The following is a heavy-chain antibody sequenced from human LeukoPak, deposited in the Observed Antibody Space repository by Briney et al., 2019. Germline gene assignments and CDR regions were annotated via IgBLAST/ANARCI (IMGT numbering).Heavy chain of an antibody. CDR3: ARGGYSYGDTDY. V-gene: IGHV1-69*04. D-gene: IGHD5-18*01. J-gene: IGHJ4*02. Sequence: SVKVSCKASGYTFPGYYMHWIRQAPGQGLEWMGRIIPILGIANYAQKFQGRVTITADKSTSTAYMELSSLRSEDTAVYYCARGGYSYGDTDYWGQGTLVTVSS. CDR1: GYTFPGYY. CDR2: IIPILGIA.